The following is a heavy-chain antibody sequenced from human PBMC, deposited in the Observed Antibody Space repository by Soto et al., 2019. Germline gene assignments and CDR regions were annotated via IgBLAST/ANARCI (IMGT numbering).Heavy chain of an antibody. CDR2: INPSGGST. J-gene: IGHJ6*02. CDR1: GYTFTSYY. Sequence: GASVKVSCKASGYTFTSYYMHWVRQAPGQGLEWMGIINPSGGSTSYAQKFQGRVTMTRDTSTSTVYMELSSLRSEDTAVYYCARESYSYGYRYYYYGMDVWGQGTTVTVSS. CDR3: ARESYSYGYRYYYYGMDV. D-gene: IGHD5-18*01. V-gene: IGHV1-46*01.